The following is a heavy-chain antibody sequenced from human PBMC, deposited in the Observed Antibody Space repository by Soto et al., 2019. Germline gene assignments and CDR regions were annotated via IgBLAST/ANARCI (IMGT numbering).Heavy chain of an antibody. CDR2: IYYSGST. V-gene: IGHV4-59*12. Sequence: SETLSLTCTVSGGSISSYYWSWIRQPPGKGLEWIGYIYYSGSTNYNPSLKSRVTISVDTSKNQFSLKLNSMTAADTAVYYCARDRMVRASHHYGMDVWGQGTTITVSS. CDR1: GGSISSYY. J-gene: IGHJ6*02. D-gene: IGHD3-10*01. CDR3: ARDRMVRASHHYGMDV.